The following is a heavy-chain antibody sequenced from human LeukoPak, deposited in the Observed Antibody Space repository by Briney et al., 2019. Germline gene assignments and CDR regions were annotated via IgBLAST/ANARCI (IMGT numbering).Heavy chain of an antibody. V-gene: IGHV3-74*01. CDR3: ARDRGTSSGNDAFDI. CDR1: GFTFSSYG. Sequence: GGSLRLSCAASGFTFSSYGMHWVRQAPGKGLVWVSRINSDGSSTSYADSVKGRFTISRDNAKNTLSLQMNSLRADDTAVYYCARDRGTSSGNDAFDIWGQGTMVIVSS. D-gene: IGHD3-10*01. CDR2: INSDGSST. J-gene: IGHJ3*02.